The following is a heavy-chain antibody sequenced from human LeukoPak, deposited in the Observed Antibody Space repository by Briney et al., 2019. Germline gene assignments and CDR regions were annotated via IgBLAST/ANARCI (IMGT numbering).Heavy chain of an antibody. CDR3: AKAMNPPLLYGSYYYHYYMDI. CDR1: GFTFDDYT. D-gene: IGHD3-10*01. J-gene: IGHJ6*03. Sequence: GGTLRLSCAASGFTFDDYTMHCVRQAPGKGLEWVWHISWNWGSTYYAEAAKGRFTISRDNSKNSLYLQMNSLRTEDADLYYCAKAMNPPLLYGSYYYHYYMDIWGKGTTVTVSS. CDR2: ISWNWGST. V-gene: IGHV3-43*01.